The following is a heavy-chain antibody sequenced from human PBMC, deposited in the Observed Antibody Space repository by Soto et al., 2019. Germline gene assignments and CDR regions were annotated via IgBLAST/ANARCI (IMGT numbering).Heavy chain of an antibody. CDR3: ARPGSGSYYDY. J-gene: IGHJ4*02. CDR2: ISGSGGST. V-gene: IGHV3-23*01. D-gene: IGHD1-26*01. Sequence: EVQLLESGGGLVQPGGSLRLSCAASGFTFSSYAMRWVRQAPGKGLEWVSAISGSGGSTYYADSVKGRFTISRDNSKNTLYLQMNSLRAEDTAVYFCARPGSGSYYDYWGQGTVVTVCS. CDR1: GFTFSSYA.